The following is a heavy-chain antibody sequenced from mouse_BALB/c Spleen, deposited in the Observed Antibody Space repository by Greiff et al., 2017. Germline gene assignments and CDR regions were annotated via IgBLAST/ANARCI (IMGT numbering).Heavy chain of an antibody. D-gene: IGHD2-14*01. CDR3: ARGGEVRHFFDD. CDR2: ISSGGST. V-gene: IGHV5-6-5*01. Sequence: EVKLMESGGGLVKPGGSLKLSCAASGFTFSSYAMSWVRQTPEKRLEWVASISSGGSTYYPDSVKGRFTISRDNARNILYLQMSSLRSEDTAMYYCARGGEVRHFFDDWGQGTTLTVSS. CDR1: GFTFSSYA. J-gene: IGHJ2*01.